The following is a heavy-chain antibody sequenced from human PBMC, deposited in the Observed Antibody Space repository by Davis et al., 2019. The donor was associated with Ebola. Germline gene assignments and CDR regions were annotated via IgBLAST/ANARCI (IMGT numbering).Heavy chain of an antibody. Sequence: GESLKISCAASGFTFSSYSMNWVRQAPGKGLEWVAVISYDGSNKYYADSVKGRFTISRDNSKNTLYLQMNSLRAEDTAVYYCATSFGRYYYYGMDVWGQGTTVTVSS. D-gene: IGHD3-3*01. CDR2: ISYDGSNK. CDR3: ATSFGRYYYYGMDV. J-gene: IGHJ6*02. CDR1: GFTFSSYS. V-gene: IGHV3-30*03.